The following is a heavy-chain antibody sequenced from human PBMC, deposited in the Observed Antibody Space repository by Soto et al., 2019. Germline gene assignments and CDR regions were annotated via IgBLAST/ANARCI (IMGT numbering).Heavy chain of an antibody. CDR1: GFTFSSYA. Sequence: GGSLRLSCAASGFTFSSYAMHWVRQAPGKGLEWVAVISYDGSNKYYADSVKGRFTISRDNSKNTLYLQMNSLRAGDTAVYYCARNGRGPYSSSSGYYYYYGMDVWGQGTTVTVSS. CDR2: ISYDGSNK. CDR3: ARNGRGPYSSSSGYYYYYGMDV. D-gene: IGHD6-6*01. V-gene: IGHV3-30-3*01. J-gene: IGHJ6*02.